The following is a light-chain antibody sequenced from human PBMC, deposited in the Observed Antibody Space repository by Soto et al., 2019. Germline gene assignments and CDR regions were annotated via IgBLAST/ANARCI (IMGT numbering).Light chain of an antibody. CDR2: ESS. CDR3: CSYVGSSTLV. J-gene: IGLJ3*02. Sequence: ALTQPASVSGSPGQSITISCTGTSSDVGSYNLVSWYRQHPGKAPKLMIYESSKRPSGLSNRFSGSKSGNTASLTISGLQAEDEADYYCCSYVGSSTLVFGGGTQLTVL. V-gene: IGLV2-23*01. CDR1: SSDVGSYNL.